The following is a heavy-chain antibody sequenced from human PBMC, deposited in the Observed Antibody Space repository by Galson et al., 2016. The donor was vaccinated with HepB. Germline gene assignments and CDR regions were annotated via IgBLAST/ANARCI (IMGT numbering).Heavy chain of an antibody. V-gene: IGHV2-5*01. CDR3: AHKDYYYGSGSSYDDRYFFNY. D-gene: IGHD3-10*01. Sequence: PALVKPTQTLTLTCTFSGFSFTTSGVAVGWIRQPPGQALEWIALTYWNGRTRYSPSLQSRVAITSDTWKNQVVLSMTNVDPVDTATYFCAHKDYYYGSGSSYDDRYFFNYWGQGTLVTVSS. CDR2: TYWNGRT. CDR1: GFSFTTSGVA. J-gene: IGHJ4*02.